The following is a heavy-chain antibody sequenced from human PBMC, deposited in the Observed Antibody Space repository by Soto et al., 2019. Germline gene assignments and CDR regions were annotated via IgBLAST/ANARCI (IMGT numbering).Heavy chain of an antibody. V-gene: IGHV3-23*01. CDR2: ISGSGGST. D-gene: IGHD6-19*01. CDR1: GFTFSSYA. Sequence: PGGSLRLSCAASGFTFSSYAMSWVRQAPGKGLEWVSAISGSGGSTYYADSVKGRFTISRDNSKNTLYLQMNSLRAEDTAVYYCAKDPQLSSGWSVNWFDPWGQGTLVTVSS. CDR3: AKDPQLSSGWSVNWFDP. J-gene: IGHJ5*02.